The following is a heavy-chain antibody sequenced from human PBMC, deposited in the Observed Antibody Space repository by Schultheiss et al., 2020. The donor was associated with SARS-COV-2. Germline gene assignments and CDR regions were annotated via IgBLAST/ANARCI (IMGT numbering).Heavy chain of an antibody. CDR3: ARVHDFWSGYLSYYYYGMDV. V-gene: IGHV3-66*01. CDR2: IYSGGST. Sequence: GGSLRLSCAASGFTVSSNYMSWVRQAPGKGLEWVSVIYSGGSTYYADSVKGRFTISRDNSKNTLYLQMNSLRAEDTAVYYCARVHDFWSGYLSYYYYGMDVWGQGTTVTVSS. D-gene: IGHD3-3*01. J-gene: IGHJ6*02. CDR1: GFTVSSNY.